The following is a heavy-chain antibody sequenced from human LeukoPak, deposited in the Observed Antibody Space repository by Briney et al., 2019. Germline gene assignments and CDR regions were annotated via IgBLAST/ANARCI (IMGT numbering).Heavy chain of an antibody. CDR1: GYTFTGYY. J-gene: IGHJ6*03. CDR2: INPNSGGT. Sequence: ASVKVSCKASGYTFTGYYMHWVRQAPGQGLEWMGWINPNSGGTNYAQKFQGRVTMTRDTSISAAYMELSRLRSDDTAVYYCARNCQWLENYYYYYMDVWGKGTTVTISS. V-gene: IGHV1-2*02. CDR3: ARNCQWLENYYYYYMDV. D-gene: IGHD6-19*01.